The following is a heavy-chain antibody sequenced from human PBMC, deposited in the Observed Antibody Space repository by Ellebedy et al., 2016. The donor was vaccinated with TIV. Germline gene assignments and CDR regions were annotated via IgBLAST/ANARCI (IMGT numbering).Heavy chain of an antibody. CDR1: GGTFSSHS. J-gene: IGHJ6*01. Sequence: AASVKVSCKASGGTFSSHSISWVRQAPGQGLEWMGWIDSYSGDTKYAQRLQGRVTMTTDTSTTTAYMELRSLRSDDTAVYYCATFWPSSRYTGAMDVWGQGTTVIVSS. V-gene: IGHV1-18*01. CDR2: IDSYSGDT. D-gene: IGHD3-22*01. CDR3: ATFWPSSRYTGAMDV.